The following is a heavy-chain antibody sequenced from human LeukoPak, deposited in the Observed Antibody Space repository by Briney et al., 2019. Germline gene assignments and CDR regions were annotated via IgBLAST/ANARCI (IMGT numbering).Heavy chain of an antibody. Sequence: SETLSLTCAVYGGSISAYYWSWIRQPPGRGLEWIGEIDHSGSTNYNPSLKSRVTISIDTSKNQFSLKLSSVTAADTAVYYCALFITSGGVSVNDYWDQGTLVTVSP. V-gene: IGHV4-34*01. CDR1: GGSISAYY. J-gene: IGHJ4*02. CDR2: IDHSGST. D-gene: IGHD3-16*02. CDR3: ALFITSGGVSVNDY.